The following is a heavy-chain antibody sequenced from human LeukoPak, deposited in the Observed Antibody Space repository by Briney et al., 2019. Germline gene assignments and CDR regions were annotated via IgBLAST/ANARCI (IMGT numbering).Heavy chain of an antibody. D-gene: IGHD1-26*01. V-gene: IGHV1-69*01. J-gene: IGHJ4*02. CDR2: IIPIFGTA. CDR1: GGTFSSYA. Sequence: SVKVSCKASGGTFSSYAISWVRQAPGQGLEWMGGIIPIFGTANYAQKFQGRVTITADESTSTAYMELSSLRSEDTAVYYCARSLDSGSPLGYYWGQGTLVTVSS. CDR3: ARSLDSGSPLGYY.